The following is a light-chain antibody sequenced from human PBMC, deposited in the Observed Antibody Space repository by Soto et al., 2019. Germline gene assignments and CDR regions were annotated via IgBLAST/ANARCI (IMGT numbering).Light chain of an antibody. Sequence: EIVLTPSPSTMSLSPGETATLSFRASQSVSSSYLAWYQQKPGQAPRILIYGASSRVIGIPDRFSGSGSGTDFTLTISRLEPEDFAVYYCQQYGSSPITFGQGARLAIK. CDR1: QSVSSSY. CDR3: QQYGSSPIT. V-gene: IGKV3-20*01. J-gene: IGKJ5*01. CDR2: GAS.